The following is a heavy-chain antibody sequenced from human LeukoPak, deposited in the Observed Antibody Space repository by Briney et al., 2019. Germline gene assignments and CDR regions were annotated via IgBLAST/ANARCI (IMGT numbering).Heavy chain of an antibody. CDR1: GFTLIGHN. CDR3: ARAMSTFGGVRNYFDS. D-gene: IGHD3-16*01. J-gene: IGHJ4*02. CDR2: VSISSGTI. V-gene: IGHV3-48*04. Sequence: GGSLRLSCAASGFTLIGHNMNWVRQAPGKGLEWVSFVSISSGTIYYADSVKGRFRISRDNAKSSLDLEMNSLRAEDTAVYYCARAMSTFGGVRNYFDSWGQGTLVTVSS.